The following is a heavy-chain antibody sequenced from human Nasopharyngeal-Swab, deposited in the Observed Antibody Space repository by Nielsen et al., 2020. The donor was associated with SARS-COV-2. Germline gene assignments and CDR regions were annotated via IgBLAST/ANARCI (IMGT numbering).Heavy chain of an antibody. CDR3: ARGFSRPTGKHCSGGSCYLFWFDP. J-gene: IGHJ5*02. D-gene: IGHD2-15*01. Sequence: SETLSLTCTVSGGSISSSSYYWGWICQPPGKGLEWIGSIYYSGSTYYNPSLKSRVTISVDTSKNQFSLKLSSVTAADTAVYYCARGFSRPTGKHCSGGSCYLFWFDPWGQGTLVTVSS. CDR1: GGSISSSSYY. V-gene: IGHV4-39*07. CDR2: IYYSGST.